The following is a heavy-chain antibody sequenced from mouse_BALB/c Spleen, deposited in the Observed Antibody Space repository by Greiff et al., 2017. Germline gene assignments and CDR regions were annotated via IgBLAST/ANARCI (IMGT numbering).Heavy chain of an antibody. CDR2: IDPANGNT. J-gene: IGHJ2*01. CDR1: GFNIKDTY. Sequence: VHVKQSGAELVKPGASVKLSCTASGFNIKDTYMHWVKQRPEQGLEWIGRIDPANGNTKYDPKFQGKATITADTSSNTAYLQLSSLTSEDTAVYYCALGGFDYWGQGTTLTVSS. D-gene: IGHD4-1*01. CDR3: ALGGFDY. V-gene: IGHV14-3*02.